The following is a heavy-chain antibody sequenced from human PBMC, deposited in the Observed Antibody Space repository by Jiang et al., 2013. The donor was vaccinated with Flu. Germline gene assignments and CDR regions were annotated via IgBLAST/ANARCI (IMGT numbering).Heavy chain of an antibody. D-gene: IGHD2-21*02. CDR2: IDQTGNT. Sequence: LLKPSETLSLTCAVYGESFSDSYWTWIRQPPGKGLEWIGEIDQTGNTYYNPSLKSRLAISIDTSKNQFSLNLTSVSAADTAVYYCARAGPSGLLPRAWFDPWGQGTLVTVSS. CDR1: GESFSDSY. J-gene: IGHJ5*02. CDR3: ARAGPSGLLPRAWFDP. V-gene: IGHV4-34*01.